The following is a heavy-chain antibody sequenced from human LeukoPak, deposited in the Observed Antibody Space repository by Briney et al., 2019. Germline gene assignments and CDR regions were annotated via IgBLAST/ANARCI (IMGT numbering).Heavy chain of an antibody. V-gene: IGHV1-69*04. CDR3: AIAYDSSGYPDY. D-gene: IGHD3-22*01. CDR2: IIPILGIA. Sequence: SVKVSCKASGGTFSSYAISWVRQAPGQGLEWMGRIIPILGIANYAQKFQGRVTMTEDTSTDTAYMELSSLRSEDTAVYYCAIAYDSSGYPDYWGQGTLVTVSS. J-gene: IGHJ4*02. CDR1: GGTFSSYA.